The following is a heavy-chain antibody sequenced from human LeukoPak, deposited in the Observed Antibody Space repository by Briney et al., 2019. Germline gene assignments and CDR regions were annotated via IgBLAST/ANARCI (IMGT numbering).Heavy chain of an antibody. Sequence: PGGSLRLSCAASGFTFSSYWMSWVRQAPGKWLEWVASIKRDGSVKKYVDSVQGRFTVSRDNTKNSLYLQMNSLRADDTAVYYCARLSGEITVFDLWGQGTLATVSS. CDR1: GFTFSSYW. V-gene: IGHV3-7*01. D-gene: IGHD1-20*01. J-gene: IGHJ4*02. CDR2: IKRDGSVK. CDR3: ARLSGEITVFDL.